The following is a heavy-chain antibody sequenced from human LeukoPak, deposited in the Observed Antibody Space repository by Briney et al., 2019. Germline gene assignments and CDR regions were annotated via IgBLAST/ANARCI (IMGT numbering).Heavy chain of an antibody. CDR3: ARETYYYDSSGYLDAFDI. Sequence: GGSLRLSCAASGFTFSSYWMHWVRQAPGKGLVWVSRINSDGSSTSYADSVKGRFTISRDNAKNTLYLQMNSLRAEDTAVYYCARETYYYDSSGYLDAFDIWGQGTMVTVSS. J-gene: IGHJ3*02. D-gene: IGHD3-22*01. CDR2: INSDGSST. V-gene: IGHV3-74*01. CDR1: GFTFSSYW.